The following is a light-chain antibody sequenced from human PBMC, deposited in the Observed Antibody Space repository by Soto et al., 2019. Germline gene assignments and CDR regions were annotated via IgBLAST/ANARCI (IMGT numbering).Light chain of an antibody. CDR1: QSVSSS. Sequence: EFVLTQSPDTLSLSPGERATLSCRASQSVSSSLAWYQQKPGQAPRLLIYDASNRATGIPARFSGSGSGTDFTLTISSLEPENFAVYSSQQRSNWPPEVTFGPGTKVNIK. V-gene: IGKV3-11*01. CDR3: QQRSNWPPEVT. J-gene: IGKJ3*01. CDR2: DAS.